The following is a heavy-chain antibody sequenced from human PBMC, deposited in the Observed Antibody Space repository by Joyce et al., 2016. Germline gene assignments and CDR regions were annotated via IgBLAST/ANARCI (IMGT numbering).Heavy chain of an antibody. V-gene: IGHV1-69*14. D-gene: IGHD1-14*01. CDR1: GGDFSNYT. J-gene: IGHJ6*02. CDR2: IIPFFGAA. CDR3: ARGGTSSDHYFFYTLDV. Sequence: QVLLVQSGAAVKRPGSSLRVSCKSSGGDFSNYTVNWVRQAPGQRVEWMGGIIPFFGAAKYAEDFKGRVTLTADKSTRTAYLELSSLTSADTAVYYCARGGTSSDHYFFYTLDVWGPGTTVIVSS.